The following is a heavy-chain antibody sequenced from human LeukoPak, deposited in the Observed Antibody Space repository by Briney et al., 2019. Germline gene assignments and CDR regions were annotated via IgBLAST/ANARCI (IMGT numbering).Heavy chain of an antibody. CDR2: IYYSGGT. Sequence: PSETLSLTCTVSGGSISSSSYYWGWIRQPPGKGLEWIGSIYYSGGTYYNPSLESRVTISVDTSTNQFSLKLSSVTAADTAVYYCARPVVEGWGYCYGMDVWGQGTTVTVSS. D-gene: IGHD4-23*01. CDR1: GGSISSSSYY. CDR3: ARPVVEGWGYCYGMDV. V-gene: IGHV4-39*01. J-gene: IGHJ6*02.